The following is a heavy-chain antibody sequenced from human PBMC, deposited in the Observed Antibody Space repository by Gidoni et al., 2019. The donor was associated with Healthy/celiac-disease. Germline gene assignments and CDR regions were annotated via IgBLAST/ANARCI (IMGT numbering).Heavy chain of an antibody. V-gene: IGHV3-53*01. CDR1: GFTVSSNY. D-gene: IGHD3-10*01. Sequence: EVQLVESGGGLIQPGGSLRLSCAASGFTVSSNYMSWVRQAPGKGLEWVSVIYSGGSTYYADSVKGRFTISRDNSKNTLYLQMNSLRAEDTAVYYCARDQGSSRDGGRGYFDYWGQGTLVTVSS. CDR2: IYSGGST. J-gene: IGHJ4*02. CDR3: ARDQGSSRDGGRGYFDY.